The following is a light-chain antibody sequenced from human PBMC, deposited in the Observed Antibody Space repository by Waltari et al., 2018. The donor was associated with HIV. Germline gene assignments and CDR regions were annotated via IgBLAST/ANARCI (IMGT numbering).Light chain of an antibody. Sequence: SYELRQALSLSVALGQTAKMTCGGRNIGSKSVNWDQQRPGLAPVLVIYGDSHRPSGIPERFSGSTSGNTATLTSSGAQGADEGDYYCQVWDTSVVFGGGTKLTV. CDR1: NIGSKS. J-gene: IGLJ3*02. V-gene: IGLV3-9*01. CDR3: QVWDTSVV. CDR2: GDS.